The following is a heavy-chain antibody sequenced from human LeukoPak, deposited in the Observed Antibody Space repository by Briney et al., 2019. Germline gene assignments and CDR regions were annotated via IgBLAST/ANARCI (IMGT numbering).Heavy chain of an antibody. CDR2: IKEDGSEK. J-gene: IGHJ5*02. CDR1: GFTFNRDW. D-gene: IGHD1-1*01. Sequence: GGSLRLSCAASGFTFNRDWTAWVRQAPGKGLEWVANIKEDGSEKNYVDSVKGRFTISRDNAKNSLYLQMNSLRAEDTAVYYCAREEVLPTSWGQGTLVTVSS. CDR3: AREEVLPTS. V-gene: IGHV3-7*01.